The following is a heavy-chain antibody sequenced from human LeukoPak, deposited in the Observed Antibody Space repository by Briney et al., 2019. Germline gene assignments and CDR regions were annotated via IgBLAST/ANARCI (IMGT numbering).Heavy chain of an antibody. J-gene: IGHJ4*02. CDR2: INPYSGAI. V-gene: IGHV1-2*02. CDR3: ARDPKSQLLLDY. Sequence: SVKVSCKSSGFTFTDEYIHWVRQAPGQGLEWMGWINPYSGAINYAQKFQGRVTLTRDTSISTAYMELSRLTSGDTAVYYCARDPKSQLLLDYWGQGTLVTVSS. D-gene: IGHD2-2*01. CDR1: GFTFTDEY.